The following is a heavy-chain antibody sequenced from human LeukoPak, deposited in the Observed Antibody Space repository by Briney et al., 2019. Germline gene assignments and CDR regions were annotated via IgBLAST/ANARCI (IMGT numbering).Heavy chain of an antibody. CDR2: IIPIFGTA. CDR1: GGTFSSYA. J-gene: IGHJ3*02. V-gene: IGHV1-69*13. D-gene: IGHD1-26*01. Sequence: SVKVSCKASGGTFSSYATSWVRQAPGQGLEWMGGIIPIFGTANYAQKFQGRVTITADESTSTAYMELSSLRSEDTAVYYCARDRVLVGATPDAFDIWGQGTMVTVSS. CDR3: ARDRVLVGATPDAFDI.